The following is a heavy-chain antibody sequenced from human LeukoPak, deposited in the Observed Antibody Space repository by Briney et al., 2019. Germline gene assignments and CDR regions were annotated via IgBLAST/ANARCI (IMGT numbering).Heavy chain of an antibody. CDR1: GFTFSSYW. Sequence: GGTLRLSCAASGFTFSSYWMHWVRQPPGKGLVWVSRINRDGRRTSYADSEKRRFNIPRDNAKHTLYLQMNRLRAEDTAVYYCARNGEALRWFGESRSPLEYWGQVTLVTVS. CDR3: ARNGEALRWFGESRSPLEY. CDR2: INRDGRRT. J-gene: IGHJ4*02. V-gene: IGHV3-74*01. D-gene: IGHD3-10*01.